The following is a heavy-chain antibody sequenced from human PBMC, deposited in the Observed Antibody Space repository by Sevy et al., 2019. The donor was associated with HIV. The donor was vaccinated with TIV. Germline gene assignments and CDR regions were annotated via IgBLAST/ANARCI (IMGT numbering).Heavy chain of an antibody. J-gene: IGHJ3*02. D-gene: IGHD2-15*01. CDR2: ISSSSSTI. CDR1: GFAFSSYS. V-gene: IGHV3-48*01. CDR3: ARRYCSGGSCAAGRAFDI. Sequence: GGSLRLSCAASGFAFSSYSMNWVRQAPGKGLEWVSYISSSSSTIYYADSVKGRFTISRDNAKNSLYLQMNSLRAEDTAVYYCARRYCSGGSCAAGRAFDIWGQWTMVTVSS.